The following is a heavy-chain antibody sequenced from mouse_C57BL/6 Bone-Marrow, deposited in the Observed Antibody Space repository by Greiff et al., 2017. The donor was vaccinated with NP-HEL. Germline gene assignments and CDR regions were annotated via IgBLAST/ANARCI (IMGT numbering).Heavy chain of an antibody. CDR3: ARALITTVVATDFDV. V-gene: IGHV14-2*01. CDR2: IDPEDGET. D-gene: IGHD1-1*01. Sequence: EWIGRIDPEDGETKYAPKFQGKATITADTSSNTAYLQLSSLTSEDTAVYYCARALITTVVATDFDVWGTGTTVTVSS. J-gene: IGHJ1*03.